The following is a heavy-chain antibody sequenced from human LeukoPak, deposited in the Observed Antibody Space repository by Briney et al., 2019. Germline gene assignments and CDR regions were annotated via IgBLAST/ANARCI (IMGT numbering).Heavy chain of an antibody. CDR3: ARVTGGATSSCDY. J-gene: IGHJ4*02. CDR1: GGTFSSYA. CDR2: IIPILGIA. D-gene: IGHD1-26*01. V-gene: IGHV1-69*04. Sequence: SVKVSCTASGGTFSSYAISWVQQAPGQGLEWMGRIIPILGIANYAQKFQGRVTITADKSTSTAYMELSSLRSEDTAVYYCARVTGGATSSCDYWGQGTLVTVSS.